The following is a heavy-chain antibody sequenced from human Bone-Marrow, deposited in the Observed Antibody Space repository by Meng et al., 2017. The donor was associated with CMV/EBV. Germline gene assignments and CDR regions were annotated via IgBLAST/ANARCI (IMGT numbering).Heavy chain of an antibody. CDR1: AYTFPRFG. Sequence: SVKVSCKASAYTFPRFGFNWVRQAPGQGLEWMGRIIPILGIANYAQKFQGRVTITADKSTSTAYMELSSLRSEDTAVYYCAVAGTGYYYYYGMDVWGQGTTVTVSS. CDR3: AVAGTGYYYYYGMDV. V-gene: IGHV1-69*04. D-gene: IGHD6-19*01. CDR2: IIPILGIA. J-gene: IGHJ6*02.